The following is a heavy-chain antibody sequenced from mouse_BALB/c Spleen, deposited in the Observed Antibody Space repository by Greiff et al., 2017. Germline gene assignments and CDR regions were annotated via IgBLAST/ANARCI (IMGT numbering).Heavy chain of an antibody. CDR1: GFTFSSFG. CDR3: ARYDYDEGFAY. Sequence: EVMLVESGGGLVQPGGSRKLSCAASGFTFSSFGMHWVRQAPEKGLEWVAYISSGSSTIYYADTVKGRFTISRDNPTNTLFLQMTSLRSEDTAMYYCARYDYDEGFAYWGQGTLVTVSA. V-gene: IGHV5-17*02. CDR2: ISSGSSTI. D-gene: IGHD2-4*01. J-gene: IGHJ3*01.